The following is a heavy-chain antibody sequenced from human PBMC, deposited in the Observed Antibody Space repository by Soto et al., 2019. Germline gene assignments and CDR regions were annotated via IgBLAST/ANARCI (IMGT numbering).Heavy chain of an antibody. CDR2: IDPSDSYT. Sequence: GESLKISCKGSGYSFTSYWISWVRQMPGKGLEWMGRIDPSDSYTNYSPSFQGHVTISADKSISTAYLQWSSLRASDTAMYFCARGGVSTRTFDYLGQGTPVNVSS. J-gene: IGHJ4*02. CDR3: ARGGVSTRTFDY. D-gene: IGHD3-3*01. V-gene: IGHV5-10-1*01. CDR1: GYSFTSYW.